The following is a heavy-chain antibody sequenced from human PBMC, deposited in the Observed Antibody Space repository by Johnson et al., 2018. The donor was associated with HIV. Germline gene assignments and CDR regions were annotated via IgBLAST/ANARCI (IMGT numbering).Heavy chain of an antibody. CDR3: ARTTRYFDCEAFDI. CDR1: GFSFGDYG. CDR2: INWNGGST. Sequence: VQLVESGGGLVQPGGSLRLSCAASGFSFGDYGMTWVRQAPGKGLEWVSGINWNGGSTGYADSVKGRFTISRDNAKNSLYLQMNSLRAEDTALYYCARTTRYFDCEAFDIWGRGTMVTVSS. V-gene: IGHV3-20*04. D-gene: IGHD3-9*01. J-gene: IGHJ3*02.